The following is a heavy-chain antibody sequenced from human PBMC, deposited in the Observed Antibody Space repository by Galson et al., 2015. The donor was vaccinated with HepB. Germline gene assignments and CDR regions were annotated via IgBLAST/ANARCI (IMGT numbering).Heavy chain of an antibody. J-gene: IGHJ3*02. D-gene: IGHD2-21*01. CDR2: TYYRSKWYN. Sequence: CAISGDSVSSNSAAWNWIRQSPSRGLEWLGRTYYRSKWYNDYAVSVKSRITINPDTSKNQFSLQLNSVTPEDTAVYYCARPPRGRRYCGGDCSFDAFDIWGQGTMVTVSS. V-gene: IGHV6-1*01. CDR1: GDSVSSNSAA. CDR3: ARPPRGRRYCGGDCSFDAFDI.